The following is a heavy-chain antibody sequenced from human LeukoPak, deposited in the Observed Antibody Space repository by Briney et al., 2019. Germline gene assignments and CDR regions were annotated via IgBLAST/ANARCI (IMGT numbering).Heavy chain of an antibody. D-gene: IGHD1-26*01. CDR3: ARAGEWELLAFDI. CDR2: IYSGGST. Sequence: GGSLRLSCAASGFTVSSDYMSWVRQAPGKGLEWVSVIYSGGSTYYADSVKGRFTISRDNSKNTLYLQMNSLRAEDTAVYYCARAGEWELLAFDIWGQGTMVTVSS. CDR1: GFTVSSDY. V-gene: IGHV3-66*01. J-gene: IGHJ3*02.